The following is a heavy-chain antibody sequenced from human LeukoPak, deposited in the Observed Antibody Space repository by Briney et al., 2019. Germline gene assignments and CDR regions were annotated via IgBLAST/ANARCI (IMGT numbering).Heavy chain of an antibody. V-gene: IGHV3-7*01. CDR3: AKDRTGTPYYMDV. CDR1: GFTFSNYW. J-gene: IGHJ6*03. CDR2: IKTDGSEK. Sequence: GGSLRLSCEGSGFTFSNYWMGWVRQAPGKGLQWVANIKTDGSEKYYVDSVKGRFTISRDNAKNSLYLQMNTLRAEDTAVYYCAKDRTGTPYYMDVWGKGTTVTVSS. D-gene: IGHD1-1*01.